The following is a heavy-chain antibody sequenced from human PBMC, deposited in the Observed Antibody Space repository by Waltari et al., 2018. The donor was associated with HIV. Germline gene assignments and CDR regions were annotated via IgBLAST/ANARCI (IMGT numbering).Heavy chain of an antibody. J-gene: IGHJ5*02. CDR3: AKPAEDCSSSTCLFDT. V-gene: IGHV3-23*01. CDR1: GFDFRSHA. Sequence: EVQLLESGGGLVQPGGSLRLSCAAYGFDFRSHAMTWVRQPPGKGLEWVSSISGIGANSFYGDSVKGRLTISRENSKKTLYLQLNTLRDEDTALYHCAKPAEDCSSSTCLFDTWGQGTLVIVSS. CDR2: ISGIGANS. D-gene: IGHD2-21*01.